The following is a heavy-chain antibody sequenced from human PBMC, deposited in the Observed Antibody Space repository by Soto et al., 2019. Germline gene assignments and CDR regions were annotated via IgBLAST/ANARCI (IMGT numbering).Heavy chain of an antibody. Sequence: QIQLVHSGAEVKKPGASVKVSCRASGYTFTGYYLHWVRQAPGQGLEWMGWVNPISGDTNYAQKFQDRVIRTRDRSITTVHMDLSRLRSDDTAVYYCAREEGFRITMDRGRWFDPWGQGTLVTVSS. CDR1: GYTFTGYY. J-gene: IGHJ5*02. V-gene: IGHV1-2*02. CDR2: VNPISGDT. D-gene: IGHD3-10*01. CDR3: AREEGFRITMDRGRWFDP.